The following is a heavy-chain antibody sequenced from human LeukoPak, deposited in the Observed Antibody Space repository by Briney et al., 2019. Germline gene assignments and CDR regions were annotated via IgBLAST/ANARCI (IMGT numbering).Heavy chain of an antibody. V-gene: IGHV3-48*03. CDR3: ARRSTPPANNYGMDV. D-gene: IGHD1/OR15-1a*01. J-gene: IGHJ6*02. CDR2: ISRSGSTR. Sequence: GGSLRLSCAISGFTFSACELTWGRQAPGKGLEWVSYISRSGSTRYYADSVKGRFTISRDNAKNSLYLQMNSLRAEDTAVYYCARRSTPPANNYGMDVWGQGTTVTVSS. CDR1: GFTFSACE.